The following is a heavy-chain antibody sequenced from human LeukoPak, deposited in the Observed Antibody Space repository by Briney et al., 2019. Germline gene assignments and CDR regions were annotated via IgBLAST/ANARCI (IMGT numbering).Heavy chain of an antibody. CDR1: GFTFSSYA. J-gene: IGHJ4*02. D-gene: IGHD6-19*01. Sequence: GGSLRLSCAASGFTFSSYAMSWVRQAPGKGLEWVSAISGSGGSTYYADSVKGRFTISRDNSKNTLYLQMNSLRAEDTAVYYCAKVLGSSGWSMPGGSYYFDYWGQGTLVTVSS. V-gene: IGHV3-23*01. CDR3: AKVLGSSGWSMPGGSYYFDY. CDR2: ISGSGGST.